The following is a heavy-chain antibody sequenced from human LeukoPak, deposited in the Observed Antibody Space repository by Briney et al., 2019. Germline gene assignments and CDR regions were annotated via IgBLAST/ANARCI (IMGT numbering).Heavy chain of an antibody. CDR3: ASTGYYGSGSPSAFDY. J-gene: IGHJ4*02. Sequence: SVKVSCKASGGTFSSYAISWVRQAPGQGLEWMGGIIPIFGTANYAQKFQGRVTITADESTSTAYMELSSLRSEDTAVYYCASTGYYGSGSPSAFDYWGQGTLVTVSS. CDR1: GGTFSSYA. CDR2: IIPIFGTA. V-gene: IGHV1-69*13. D-gene: IGHD3-10*01.